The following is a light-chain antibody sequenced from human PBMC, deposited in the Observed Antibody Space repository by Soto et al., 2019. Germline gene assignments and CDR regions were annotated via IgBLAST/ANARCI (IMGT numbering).Light chain of an antibody. J-gene: IGKJ4*01. Sequence: EIVLTQSPATLSLSPGERATLSCRASQSVGNKLAWYQQKPGQAPRLLIYHASNRSTGIPAKFSGSGSATGFTLRISSLEPEDFAVYYCHQRIYWPLTFVGGTKVEI. CDR1: QSVGNK. V-gene: IGKV3-11*01. CDR3: HQRIYWPLT. CDR2: HAS.